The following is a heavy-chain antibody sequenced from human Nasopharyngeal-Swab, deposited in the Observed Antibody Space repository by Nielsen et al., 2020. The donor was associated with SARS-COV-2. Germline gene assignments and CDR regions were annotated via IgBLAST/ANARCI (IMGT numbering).Heavy chain of an antibody. D-gene: IGHD3-22*01. CDR1: GFTFSSYA. CDR3: ARDASPMSDHPGAFDI. J-gene: IGHJ3*02. Sequence: GESLKISCAASGFTFSSYATHWVRQAPGKGLEWVAVISYDGSNKYYADSVKGRFTISRDNSKNTLYLQMNSLRAEDTAVYYCARDASPMSDHPGAFDIWGQGTMVTVSS. V-gene: IGHV3-30-3*01. CDR2: ISYDGSNK.